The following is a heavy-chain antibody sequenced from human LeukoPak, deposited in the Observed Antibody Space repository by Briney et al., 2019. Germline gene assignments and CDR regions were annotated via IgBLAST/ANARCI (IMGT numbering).Heavy chain of an antibody. CDR2: ISSSSSYI. V-gene: IGHV3-21*01. CDR1: GLTFSSYS. D-gene: IGHD3-22*01. J-gene: IGHJ4*02. Sequence: GGSLRLSCAASGLTFSSYSMNWVRQAPGKGLEWVSSISSSSSYIYYADSVKGRFTISRDNAKNSLYLQMNSLRAEDTAVYSCARYYYDSSGYYYFDYWGQGTLVTVSS. CDR3: ARYYYDSSGYYYFDY.